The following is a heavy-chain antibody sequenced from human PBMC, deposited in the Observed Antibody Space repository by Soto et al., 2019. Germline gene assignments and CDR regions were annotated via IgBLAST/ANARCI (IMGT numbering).Heavy chain of an antibody. CDR1: GYTVSNYD. J-gene: IGHJ4*02. V-gene: IGHV1-8*01. CDR3: AKVSRQGSAIDFDY. Sequence: QVQLVQSGAELKKPGASVKVSCKASGYTVSNYDMNWVRQATGQGPEWIGWVNPNNGDTSYAQKFHGRVTLTTDISTTTAYIELTSLRSEDTDIYYLAKVSRQGSAIDFDYWGQGTLITVSS. D-gene: IGHD3-10*01. CDR2: VNPNNGDT.